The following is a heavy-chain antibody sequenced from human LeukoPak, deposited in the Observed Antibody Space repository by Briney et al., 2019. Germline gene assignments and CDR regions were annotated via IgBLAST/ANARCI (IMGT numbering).Heavy chain of an antibody. Sequence: SETLSLTCTVSGGSVSSGSYYWSWIRQPPGKGLEWIGYIYYSGSTNYNPSLKSRVTISVDTSKNQFSLKLSSVTAADTAVYYCARVEDCSSNSCYTFDYWGQGTLVTVSS. CDR1: GGSVSSGSYY. D-gene: IGHD2-2*01. J-gene: IGHJ4*02. CDR3: ARVEDCSSNSCYTFDY. CDR2: IYYSGST. V-gene: IGHV4-61*01.